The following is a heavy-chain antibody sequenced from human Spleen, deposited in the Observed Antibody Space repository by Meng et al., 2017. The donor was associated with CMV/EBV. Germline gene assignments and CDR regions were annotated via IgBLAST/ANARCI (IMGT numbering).Heavy chain of an antibody. V-gene: IGHV3-23*01. CDR2: ISNRGYAT. D-gene: IGHD1-26*01. Sequence: TWVRQAPGRRLEWVSSISNRGYATCNADSVRGQYTVSRDDSGNTEFLQLNSLRAKDTATYYCAKDGVSPLNIHWGGTIDVGAEYFQSWGQGTLVTVSS. CDR3: AKDGVSPLNIHWGGTIDVGAEYFQS. J-gene: IGHJ1*01.